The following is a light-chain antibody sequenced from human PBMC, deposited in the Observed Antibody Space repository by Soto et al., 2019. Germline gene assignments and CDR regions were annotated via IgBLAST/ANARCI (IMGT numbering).Light chain of an antibody. CDR3: QQYGSSPLT. Sequence: EIVLTQSPGTLSLSPGERATLSCRASQSVTSSYLAWYQQQPGQAPRLLIYGASSRATGIPDRFSGSGSGTDCTITISRLEPEDFAVYYCQQYGSSPLTFGGGTKVEIK. CDR1: QSVTSSY. CDR2: GAS. V-gene: IGKV3-20*01. J-gene: IGKJ4*01.